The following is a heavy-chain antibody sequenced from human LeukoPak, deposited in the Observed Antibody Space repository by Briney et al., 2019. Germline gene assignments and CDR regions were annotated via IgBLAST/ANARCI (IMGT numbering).Heavy chain of an antibody. CDR3: ARDRPYGGNSLIDY. J-gene: IGHJ4*02. V-gene: IGHV6-1*01. CDR1: GDSVSSNSAA. CDR2: TYYRSKWYN. Sequence: SQTLSLTCAISGDSVSSNSAAWNWIRQSPSGGLEWLGRTYYRSKWYNDYAVSVKSRITINPDTSKNQSSLQLNSVTPEDTAVYYCARDRPYGGNSLIDYWGQGTLVTVSS. D-gene: IGHD4-23*01.